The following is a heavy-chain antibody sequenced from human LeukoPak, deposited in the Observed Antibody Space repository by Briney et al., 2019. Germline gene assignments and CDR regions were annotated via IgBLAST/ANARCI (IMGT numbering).Heavy chain of an antibody. V-gene: IGHV1-2*02. D-gene: IGHD1-26*01. CDR2: INPNSGGT. Sequence: ASVKVSCKASGYTFTGYYMHWVRQAPGRGLEWMGWINPNSGGTNYAQKFQGRVTMTRDTSISTAYMELSRLRSDDTAVYYCARVAARGSYFFGYWGQGTLVTVSS. CDR1: GYTFTGYY. J-gene: IGHJ4*02. CDR3: ARVAARGSYFFGY.